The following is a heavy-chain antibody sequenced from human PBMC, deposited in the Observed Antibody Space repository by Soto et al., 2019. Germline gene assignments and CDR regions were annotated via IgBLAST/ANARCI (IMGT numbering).Heavy chain of an antibody. D-gene: IGHD2-15*01. Sequence: GGSLRLSCSASGFIFSSYAMHWVRQAPGKGLEYVSGLSSRGGTTYYADSAKGRFTVSRNNSNNTLYLQMNSLRDDDTAVYYCVKDLTPPVSRAFDHWGQGTLVTVSS. CDR3: VKDLTPPVSRAFDH. CDR1: GFIFSSYA. J-gene: IGHJ4*01. V-gene: IGHV3-64D*08. CDR2: LSSRGGTT.